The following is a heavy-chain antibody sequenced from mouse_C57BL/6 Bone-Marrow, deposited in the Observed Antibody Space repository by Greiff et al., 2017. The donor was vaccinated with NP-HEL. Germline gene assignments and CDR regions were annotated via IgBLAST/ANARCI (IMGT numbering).Heavy chain of an antibody. D-gene: IGHD2-2*01. CDR3: AREWLQRPWYFDV. J-gene: IGHJ1*03. CDR2: IDPSARYT. CDR1: GYTFTSYW. Sequence: QVQLQQPGAELVMPGASVKLSCKASGYTFTSYWMHWVKQRPGQGLEWIGEIDPSARYTNYNQKFQGKSTLTVDKSSSTAYMQLSSLTSEDAAVEYCAREWLQRPWYFDVWGTGTTGTVAS. V-gene: IGHV1-69*01.